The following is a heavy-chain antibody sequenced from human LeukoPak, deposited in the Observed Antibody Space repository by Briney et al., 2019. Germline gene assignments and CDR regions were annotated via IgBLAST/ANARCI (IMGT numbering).Heavy chain of an antibody. J-gene: IGHJ1*01. D-gene: IGHD3-22*01. CDR1: GDSVSRSDSY. CDR2: IYYSGRT. V-gene: IGHV4-39*01. Sequence: SETLSLTCSVSGDSVSRSDSYWDWIRQPPGKGLEWIGTIYYSGRTHYSPSLKSRVTMSVDPSNNQFSLNLRSVTAADTALYYCARRRYYDGSGYLEWGQGTLLSVSS. CDR3: ARRRYYDGSGYLE.